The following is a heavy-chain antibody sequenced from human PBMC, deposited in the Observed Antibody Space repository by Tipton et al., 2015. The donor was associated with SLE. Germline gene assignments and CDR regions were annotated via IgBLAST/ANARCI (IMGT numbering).Heavy chain of an antibody. D-gene: IGHD6-19*01. CDR2: ISSSSSYI. V-gene: IGHV3-21*03. J-gene: IGHJ4*02. CDR1: GFTFSSYS. Sequence: SLRLSCAASGFTFSSYSMNWVRQAPGKGLEWVSSISSSSSYIYYADSVKGRFTISRDNAENSLYLQMNSLRAEDTAVYYCARGSARIAVAGRGGYFDYWGQGTLVTVSS. CDR3: ARGSARIAVAGRGGYFDY.